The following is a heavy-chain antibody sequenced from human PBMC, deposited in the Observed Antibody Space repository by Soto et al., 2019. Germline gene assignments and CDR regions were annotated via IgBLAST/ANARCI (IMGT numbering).Heavy chain of an antibody. V-gene: IGHV3-21*01. D-gene: IGHD3-3*01. CDR3: ARAIFGVVTDAFDI. Sequence: PGGSLRLSCAASGFTFSSYSMNWVRQAPGKGLEWVSSISSSSSYIYYADSVKGRFTISRDNAKNSLYLQMNSLRAEDTAVYYCARAIFGVVTDAFDIWGQGTMVTDSS. CDR2: ISSSSSYI. J-gene: IGHJ3*02. CDR1: GFTFSSYS.